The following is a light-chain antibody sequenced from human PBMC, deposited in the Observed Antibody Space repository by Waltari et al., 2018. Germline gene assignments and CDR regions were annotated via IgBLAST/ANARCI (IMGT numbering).Light chain of an antibody. Sequence: SYVLTQPPSVSVAPGQTARSTCGGNSIESKMVHWYQRKPGQAPVLGVYDDNHRPSGIPERFSGSNFGNTATLTISRVEAGDEADYLCQVWDSVTDPWVFGGGTKLTVL. CDR3: QVWDSVTDPWV. V-gene: IGLV3-21*02. J-gene: IGLJ3*02. CDR1: SIESKM. CDR2: DDN.